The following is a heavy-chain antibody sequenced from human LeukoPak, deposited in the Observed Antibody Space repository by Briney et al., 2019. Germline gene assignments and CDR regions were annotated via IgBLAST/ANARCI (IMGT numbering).Heavy chain of an antibody. D-gene: IGHD3-22*01. CDR3: ARGKYYYDSNSSYRYFDP. J-gene: IGHJ5*02. CDR1: GGSFSSYY. V-gene: IGHV4-4*07. Sequence: PSETLSLTCIVSGGSFSSYYWSWMRQPAGKGLEWIGRIYTTGNTNYNPSLKSRVTMSIDTSKKQFSLKLSSVTAADTAEYYCARGKYYYDSNSSYRYFDPWGQGTLVTVSS. CDR2: IYTTGNT.